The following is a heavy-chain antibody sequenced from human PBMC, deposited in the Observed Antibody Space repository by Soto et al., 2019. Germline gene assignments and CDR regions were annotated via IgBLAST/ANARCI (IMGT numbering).Heavy chain of an antibody. V-gene: IGHV4-61*01. CDR2: IYYSGPS. J-gene: IGHJ4*02. D-gene: IGHD4-4*01. Sequence: SETLSLTCTVSGGSVSRDSNFWSWIRQPPGKGLEWIGYIYYSGPSRYNPSLESRVTISIDSSKNQVSLTLTSVTAADKAVYYCARGYSNYAHWGRGTLVTVYS. CDR1: GGSVSRDSNF. CDR3: ARGYSNYAH.